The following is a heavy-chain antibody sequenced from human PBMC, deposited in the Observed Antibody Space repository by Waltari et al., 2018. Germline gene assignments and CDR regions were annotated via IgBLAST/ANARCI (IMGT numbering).Heavy chain of an antibody. CDR2: ISGSGGST. Sequence: EVQLVESGGGLVQPGGSLRLSCAASGFTFSSYAMSWVRQAPGKGLEWVSAISGSGGSTYYADSVKGRFTISRDNAKNSLYLQMNSLRAEDTAVYYCARDLYYDILTGSVDYWGQGTLVTVSS. V-gene: IGHV3-23*04. CDR3: ARDLYYDILTGSVDY. D-gene: IGHD3-9*01. J-gene: IGHJ4*02. CDR1: GFTFSSYA.